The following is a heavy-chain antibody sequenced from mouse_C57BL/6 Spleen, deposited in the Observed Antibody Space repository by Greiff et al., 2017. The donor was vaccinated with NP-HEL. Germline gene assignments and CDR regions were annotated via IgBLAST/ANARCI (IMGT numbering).Heavy chain of an antibody. J-gene: IGHJ4*01. CDR2: IYPGDGDT. Sequence: VQLQQSGAELVKPGASVKISCKASGYAFSSYWMNWVKQRPGKGLEWIGQIYPGDGDTNYNGKFKGKATLTADKSSSTAYMQLSSLTSEDSAVYFCARSRDRVYAMDYWGQGTSVTVSS. V-gene: IGHV1-80*01. D-gene: IGHD3-3*01. CDR1: GYAFSSYW. CDR3: ARSRDRVYAMDY.